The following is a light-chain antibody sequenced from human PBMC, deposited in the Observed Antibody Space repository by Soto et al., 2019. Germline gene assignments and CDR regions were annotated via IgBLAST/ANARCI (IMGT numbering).Light chain of an antibody. CDR2: DDS. Sequence: SYELTRPPSVSVAPGQTARITCGGNNIASKSVHWYQQRPGQAPVLVLYDDSNRPSGIPERFSGSNTGSTATLTISSVEAGDEADYFCQVWDISSDQYLFGTGTKVTVL. CDR3: QVWDISSDQYL. J-gene: IGLJ1*01. V-gene: IGLV3-21*02. CDR1: NIASKS.